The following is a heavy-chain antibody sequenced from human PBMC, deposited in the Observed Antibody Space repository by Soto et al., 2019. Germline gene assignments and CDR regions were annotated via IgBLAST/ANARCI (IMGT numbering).Heavy chain of an antibody. CDR3: ARPEGYGSGSYYFDS. Sequence: SXKASFKASGYPXTTYHLHWVRQAPGQGLEWMGIVYVTGAGTRSAQKFQGRLTMTSDMSTSTVYMELSSLRSDDTAVYYCARPEGYGSGSYYFDSWGQGTLVPVSS. CDR1: GYPXTTYH. CDR2: VYVTGAGT. V-gene: IGHV1-46*01. D-gene: IGHD3-10*01. J-gene: IGHJ4*02.